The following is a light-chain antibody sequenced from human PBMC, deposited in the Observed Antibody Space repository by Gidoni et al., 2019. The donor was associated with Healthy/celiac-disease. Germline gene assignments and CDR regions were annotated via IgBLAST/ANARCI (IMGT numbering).Light chain of an antibody. J-gene: IGLJ1*01. V-gene: IGLV1-51*02. Sequence: QSVLTQPPSVSAAPGQKVTISCTGSSSNLGNNYVSWYQQLPGPAPQLLIYENNKRPSAIPDLFSCSKSGTSATLGITGLQTVDEADYYCGTWDSSLSAGGVFGTGTKVTVL. CDR3: GTWDSSLSAGGV. CDR2: ENN. CDR1: SSNLGNNY.